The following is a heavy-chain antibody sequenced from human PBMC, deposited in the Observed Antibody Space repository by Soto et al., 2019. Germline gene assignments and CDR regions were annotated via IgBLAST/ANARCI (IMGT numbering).Heavy chain of an antibody. J-gene: IGHJ3*02. CDR1: RGIVNTNG. Sequence: QSGSELRKPGSSVKVSCTVSRGIVNTNGINWVRQSPGQGPEWMGMSVPFNELADYAQQFKGRVLITADRSTSSSDMDISSRRSKATAVSYCASANSWHDAVHIWDQGTKV. V-gene: IGHV1-69*02. D-gene: IGHD5-12*01. CDR2: SVPFNELA. CDR3: ASANSWHDAVHI.